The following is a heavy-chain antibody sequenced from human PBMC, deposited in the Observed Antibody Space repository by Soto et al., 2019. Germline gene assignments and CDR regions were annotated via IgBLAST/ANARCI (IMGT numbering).Heavy chain of an antibody. Sequence: SQTLSLTCAISGDSVSSNSAALHWIRQSPSRGLEWLGRTYYRSKCYNDYAVSVKSRITINPDTSKNQFSLQLNSVTPEDSAVYYCARELGYCSGGSCSPYALDDWGQGTLVTVSS. CDR1: GDSVSSNSAA. CDR2: TYYRSKCYN. D-gene: IGHD2-15*01. CDR3: ARELGYCSGGSCSPYALDD. J-gene: IGHJ4*02. V-gene: IGHV6-1*01.